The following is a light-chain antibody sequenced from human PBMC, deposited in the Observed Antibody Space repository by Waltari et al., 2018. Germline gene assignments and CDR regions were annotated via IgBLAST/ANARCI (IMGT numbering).Light chain of an antibody. CDR2: KAS. J-gene: IGKJ4*01. CDR3: QQYYSTLLT. CDR1: QSISSW. Sequence: DIQMTQSPSTLSASVGDRVTITCRASQSISSWLAWYQQKPGKAPKLLIYKASSLESGVPSRFIGSGSGTEFTLTISSLQPDDFAIYYCQQYYSTLLTFGGGTKVEIK. V-gene: IGKV1-5*03.